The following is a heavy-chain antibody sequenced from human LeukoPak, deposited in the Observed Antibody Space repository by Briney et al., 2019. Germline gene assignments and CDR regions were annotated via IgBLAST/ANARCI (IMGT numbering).Heavy chain of an antibody. J-gene: IGHJ4*02. CDR1: GGSISSYY. Sequence: SETLSRTCTVSGGSISSYYWSWIRLPAGKGLEWIGRIYSSGSTYYNPSLKSRVTISVDTSKNQFSLKLSSVTAADTAVYYCARDQVYYGSGSPYGYWGQGTLVTVSS. CDR2: IYSSGST. CDR3: ARDQVYYGSGSPYGY. V-gene: IGHV4-4*07. D-gene: IGHD3-10*01.